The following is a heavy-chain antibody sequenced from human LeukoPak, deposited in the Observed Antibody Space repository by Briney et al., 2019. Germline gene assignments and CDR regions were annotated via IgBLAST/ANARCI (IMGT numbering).Heavy chain of an antibody. CDR1: GGSISSSSYY. CDR3: ARHDYKTTMVRGVIMAPWLDP. D-gene: IGHD3-10*01. J-gene: IGHJ5*02. CDR2: IYYSGST. Sequence: SETLSLTCTVSGGSISSSSYYWGWIRQPPGKGLEWIGSIYYSGSTYYNPSLKSRVTISVDTSKNQFSLKLSSVTAAHTAVYYCARHDYKTTMVRGVIMAPWLDPWGQGTLVTFSS. V-gene: IGHV4-39*01.